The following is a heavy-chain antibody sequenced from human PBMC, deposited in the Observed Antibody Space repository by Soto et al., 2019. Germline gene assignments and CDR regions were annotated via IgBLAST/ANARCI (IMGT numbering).Heavy chain of an antibody. Sequence: GGSLRLSCAASGFTFSNAWMSWVRQAPGKGLEWVGRIKSKTDGGTTAYAAPVKGRFTISRDDSKNTLFLQMNSLKTEDTAVYYCPTNFSVAGWYFDYWGQGTLVTVSS. CDR1: GFTFSNAW. D-gene: IGHD6-19*01. CDR3: PTNFSVAGWYFDY. CDR2: IKSKTDGGTT. J-gene: IGHJ4*02. V-gene: IGHV3-15*01.